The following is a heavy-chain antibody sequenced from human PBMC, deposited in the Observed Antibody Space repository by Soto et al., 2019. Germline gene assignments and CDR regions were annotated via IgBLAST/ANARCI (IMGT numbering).Heavy chain of an antibody. CDR2: IYPSGIT. J-gene: IGHJ4*02. CDR1: VVSISSSNW. V-gene: IGHV4-4*02. Sequence: SETLSLTCAFSVVSISSSNWWTWVRLPPGKGLEWIGEIYPSGITNYSPSLKSRVTMSVDKSKNQFSLKLNSVTAADTAMYYCAREAYRRGANTPFFDYWGQGTRVTVSP. CDR3: AREAYRRGANTPFFDY. D-gene: IGHD1-26*01.